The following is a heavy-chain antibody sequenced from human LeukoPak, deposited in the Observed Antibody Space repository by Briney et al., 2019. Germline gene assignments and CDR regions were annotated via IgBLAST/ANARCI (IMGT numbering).Heavy chain of an antibody. V-gene: IGHV4-39*07. Sequence: SSETLSLTCTVSGGSINSSSYDWGWIRQPPGKGLEWIGSIYYSGSTYYNPSLKSRLTISVDTSRNQFSLNLRSVTAADTAVYYSARLVLDAFDIWGQGTMVTVSS. CDR1: GGSINSSSYD. J-gene: IGHJ3*02. CDR2: IYYSGST. CDR3: ARLVLDAFDI.